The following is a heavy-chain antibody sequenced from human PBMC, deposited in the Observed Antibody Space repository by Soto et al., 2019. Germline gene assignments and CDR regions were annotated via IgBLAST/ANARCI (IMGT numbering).Heavy chain of an antibody. D-gene: IGHD6-6*01. CDR3: AKDRRSIQPYYYYGMDV. CDR1: GFTFSSYG. CDR2: ISYDGSNK. V-gene: IGHV3-30*18. Sequence: QVQLVESGGGVVQPGRSLRLSCAASGFTFSSYGMHWVRQAPGKGLEWVAVISYDGSNKYYADSVKGRFTISRDNSKNTLYLQMNSLRAEDTAVYYCAKDRRSIQPYYYYGMDVWGQGTTVTVSS. J-gene: IGHJ6*02.